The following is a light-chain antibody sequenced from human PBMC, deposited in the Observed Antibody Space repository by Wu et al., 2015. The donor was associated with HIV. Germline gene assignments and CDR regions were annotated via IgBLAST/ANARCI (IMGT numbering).Light chain of an antibody. CDR3: HQRTTWPRT. V-gene: IGKV3-11*01. Sequence: EIVLTQSPATLSLSPGERATLSCRASQSVSRFLAWYQHKPGQAPRVVIYDTSNRAAGIPARFSGSGSGTDFTLTISSLEPEDFAVYYCHQRTTWPRTFGQGPRWKSN. CDR2: DTS. CDR1: QSVSRF. J-gene: IGKJ1*01.